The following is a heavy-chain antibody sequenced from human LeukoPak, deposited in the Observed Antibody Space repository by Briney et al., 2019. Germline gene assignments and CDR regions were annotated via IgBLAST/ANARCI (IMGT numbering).Heavy chain of an antibody. CDR3: ARGGIAAAGTTIKFIDYYYYYMDV. V-gene: IGHV1-69*05. CDR1: GGTFSSYA. Sequence: VASVKVSCKASGGTFSSYAINWVRQAPGQGLEWMGGIIPIFGTANYAQKFQGRVTITTDESTSTAYMELSSLRSEDTAVYYCARGGIAAAGTTIKFIDYYYYYMDVWGKGTTVTVSS. D-gene: IGHD6-13*01. J-gene: IGHJ6*03. CDR2: IIPIFGTA.